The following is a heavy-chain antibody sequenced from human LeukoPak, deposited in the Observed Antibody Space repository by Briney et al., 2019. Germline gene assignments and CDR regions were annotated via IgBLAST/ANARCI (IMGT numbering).Heavy chain of an antibody. V-gene: IGHV3-11*01. D-gene: IGHD3/OR15-3a*01. Sequence: PGGSLRLSCAASGFTFSDYYMSWIRQAPGKGLEWVSYISSSGSTIYYADSVKGRFTISRDNAKSSLYLQMNSLRAEDTAVYYCATSVWTVYYFDSWGQGTLVTVSS. CDR1: GFTFSDYY. CDR3: ATSVWTVYYFDS. CDR2: ISSSGSTI. J-gene: IGHJ4*02.